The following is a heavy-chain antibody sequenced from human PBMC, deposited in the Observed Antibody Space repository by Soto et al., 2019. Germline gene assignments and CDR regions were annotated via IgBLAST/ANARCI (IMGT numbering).Heavy chain of an antibody. D-gene: IGHD5-18*01. CDR2: IWYDGSNK. J-gene: IGHJ3*02. V-gene: IGHV3-33*01. CDR1: GFTFSSYG. CDR3: ARDRLDWAAMATYDAFDI. Sequence: PGGSLRLSCAASGFTFSSYGMHWVRQAPGKGLEWVAVIWYDGSNKYYADSVKGRFTISRDNSKNTLYLQMNSLRAEDTAVYYCARDRLDWAAMATYDAFDIWGQGTMVTVSS.